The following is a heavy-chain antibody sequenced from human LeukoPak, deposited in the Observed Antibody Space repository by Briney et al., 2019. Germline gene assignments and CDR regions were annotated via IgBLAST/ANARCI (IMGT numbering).Heavy chain of an antibody. CDR2: IRSNGGIT. CDR3: ARDVGGYCSGGRCYWGWLDP. V-gene: IGHV3-64*01. J-gene: IGHJ5*02. Sequence: GGSLRLSCAASGFTFSNYAMHWVRQAPGKGLEYVSAIRSNGGITYYANSVKGRFTISRDNSKNTLYLQLGSLRPEDMAVYYCARDVGGYCSGGRCYWGWLDPWGQGTLVTVSS. CDR1: GFTFSNYA. D-gene: IGHD2-15*01.